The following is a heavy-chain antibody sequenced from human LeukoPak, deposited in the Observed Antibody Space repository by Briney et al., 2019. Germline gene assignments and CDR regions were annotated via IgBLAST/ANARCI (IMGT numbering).Heavy chain of an antibody. CDR2: IIPILDVA. Sequence: SVKVSCKASGSTFSNYGITWVRQAPGQGLEWMGMIIPILDVALYAQKFQGRVTITADKSTSTAYMELSTLRPEDTAVYYCARDQGVTDPPPYGLDVWGQGTTVTVSS. J-gene: IGHJ6*02. V-gene: IGHV1-69*04. D-gene: IGHD2-21*02. CDR3: ARDQGVTDPPPYGLDV. CDR1: GSTFSNYG.